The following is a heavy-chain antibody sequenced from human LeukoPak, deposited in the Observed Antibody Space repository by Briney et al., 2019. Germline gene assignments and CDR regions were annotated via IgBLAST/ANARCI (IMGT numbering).Heavy chain of an antibody. J-gene: IGHJ3*02. CDR2: INHSGST. Sequence: SETLSLTCAVYGGSFSGYYWSWIRQPPGKGLEWIGEINHSGSTNYNPSLKSRVTISVDTSKNQFSLKLSSVTAADTAVYYCARYGYSSAKDAFDIWGQGTMVTVSS. CDR1: GGSFSGYY. V-gene: IGHV4-34*01. D-gene: IGHD6-19*01. CDR3: ARYGYSSAKDAFDI.